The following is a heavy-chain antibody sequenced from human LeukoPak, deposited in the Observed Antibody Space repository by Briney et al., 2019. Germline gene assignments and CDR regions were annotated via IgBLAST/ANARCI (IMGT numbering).Heavy chain of an antibody. V-gene: IGHV4-30-4*01. CDR2: IYYSGST. CDR3: ARVYHYYDSSGYYYLDAFDI. D-gene: IGHD3-22*01. CDR1: GGSISSGDYY. Sequence: SETLSLTCTVSGGSISSGDYYWSWVRQPPGKGLEWIGYIYYSGSTYYNPSLKSRVTISLDTSKNQFSLKLSSVTAADTAVYYCARVYHYYDSSGYYYLDAFDIWGQGTMVTVSS. J-gene: IGHJ3*02.